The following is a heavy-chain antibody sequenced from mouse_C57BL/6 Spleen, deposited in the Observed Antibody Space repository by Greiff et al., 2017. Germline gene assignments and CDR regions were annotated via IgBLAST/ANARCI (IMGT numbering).Heavy chain of an antibody. Sequence: QVQLQQSGAELVRPGASVKLSCKASGYTFTDYYINWVKQRPGQGLEWIARIYPGSGNTYYNEKFKGKATLTAEKSSSTAYMQLSSLTSEDSAVYFCARNDGYWNFDVWGTGTTVTVSS. CDR1: GYTFTDYY. J-gene: IGHJ1*03. CDR2: IYPGSGNT. CDR3: ARNDGYWNFDV. V-gene: IGHV1-76*01. D-gene: IGHD2-3*01.